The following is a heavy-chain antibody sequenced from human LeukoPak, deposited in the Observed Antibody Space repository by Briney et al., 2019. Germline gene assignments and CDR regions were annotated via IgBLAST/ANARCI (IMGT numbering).Heavy chain of an antibody. D-gene: IGHD6-19*01. CDR1: GDSVSSNTAP. V-gene: IGHV6-1*01. Sequence: SQTLSLTCAIFGDSVSSNTAPWNWIRQSPSRGLEWLGRTYYRSKWYNDYAISLRSRIIFNPDTSKNQFSLQLNSLTPEDTAVYFCARGRAVAGIPFDFWGQGILVTVSS. J-gene: IGHJ4*02. CDR2: TYYRSKWYN. CDR3: ARGRAVAGIPFDF.